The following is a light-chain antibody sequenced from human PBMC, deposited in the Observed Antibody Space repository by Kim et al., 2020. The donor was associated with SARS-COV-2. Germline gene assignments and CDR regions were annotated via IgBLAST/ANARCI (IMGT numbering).Light chain of an antibody. Sequence: SVALGQTARITCGGNNIGSKPVHWYQQKPGQAPVLFIYRDSNRPSGIPERFSGSNSGNTASLTISRAQAGDEADYYCQVWDSSTNVFGTGTKVSVL. J-gene: IGLJ1*01. CDR1: NIGSKP. CDR3: QVWDSSTNV. V-gene: IGLV3-9*01. CDR2: RDS.